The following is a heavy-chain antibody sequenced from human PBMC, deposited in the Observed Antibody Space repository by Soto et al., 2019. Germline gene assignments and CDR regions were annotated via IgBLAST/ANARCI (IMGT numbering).Heavy chain of an antibody. D-gene: IGHD1-1*01. V-gene: IGHV3-33*01. CDR1: GFIFSNHG. J-gene: IGHJ4*02. CDR2: IWSDGNNR. Sequence: GGSLRLSYAASGFIFSNHGMHWVRQAPGKGLEWVAVIWSDGNNRYYADSVKGRFTISRDNSKNTVYLQMSSLRVEDTAVYYCVRGDNWNDEASDYWGQGTLVTVSS. CDR3: VRGDNWNDEASDY.